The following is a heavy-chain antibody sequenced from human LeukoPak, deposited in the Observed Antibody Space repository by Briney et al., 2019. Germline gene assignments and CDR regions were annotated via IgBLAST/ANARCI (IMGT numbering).Heavy chain of an antibody. CDR2: INPNSGGT. CDR1: GYTFTDYY. CDR3: ARARGQQLHNNVYYSYVMDV. V-gene: IGHV1-2*02. D-gene: IGHD6-13*01. Sequence: ASVKVSCKASGYTFTDYYIHWVRQAPGQGLEWMGWINPNSGGTKSAQKFQGRVTMTRATSISTGYMELSRLRSDDTALYYCARARGQQLHNNVYYSYVMDVWGQGTTVAVSS. J-gene: IGHJ6*01.